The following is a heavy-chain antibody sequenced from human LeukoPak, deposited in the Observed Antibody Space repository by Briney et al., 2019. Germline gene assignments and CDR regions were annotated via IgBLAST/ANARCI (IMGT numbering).Heavy chain of an antibody. Sequence: SETLSLTCTVSGYSISSSYYWGWIRQPPGKGLEWIGSIYYSGGTYYNPSLKSRVTISVDTSKNQFSLKLSSVTAADTAVYYCARDYYDSSGYLSNWFDPWGQGTLVTVSS. CDR3: ARDYYDSSGYLSNWFDP. CDR2: IYYSGGT. J-gene: IGHJ5*02. V-gene: IGHV4-38-2*02. CDR1: GYSISSSYY. D-gene: IGHD3-22*01.